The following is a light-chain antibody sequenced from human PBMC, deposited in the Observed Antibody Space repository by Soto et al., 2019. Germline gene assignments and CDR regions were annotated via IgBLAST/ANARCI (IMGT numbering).Light chain of an antibody. J-gene: IGLJ1*01. CDR2: DVI. CDR1: TYGFETYNQ. CDR3: CSYAGSYTHV. Sequence: QSALTQPASMSGSPGQSITISCSGTTYGFETYNQVSWYQQHPGKAPKLMIYDVIKRPSGVPDRFSGSKSGNTASLTIYGLQAEDEADYYCCSYAGSYTHVFGTGTKLTVL. V-gene: IGLV2-11*01.